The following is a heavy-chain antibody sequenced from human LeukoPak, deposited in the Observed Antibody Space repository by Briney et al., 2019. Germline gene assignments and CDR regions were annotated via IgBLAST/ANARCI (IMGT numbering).Heavy chain of an antibody. Sequence: GGSLRLSCAASGFTFSSYAMSWVRQAPGKGLEWVSSISGGGSGTYYADSVKGRFTISRDNSKKTLHLQMNSLRLEDTAVYYCAKDLMRDRWFGESWGQGTLVTVSS. D-gene: IGHD3-10*01. V-gene: IGHV3-23*01. CDR3: AKDLMRDRWFGES. CDR1: GFTFSSYA. CDR2: ISGGGSGT. J-gene: IGHJ5*02.